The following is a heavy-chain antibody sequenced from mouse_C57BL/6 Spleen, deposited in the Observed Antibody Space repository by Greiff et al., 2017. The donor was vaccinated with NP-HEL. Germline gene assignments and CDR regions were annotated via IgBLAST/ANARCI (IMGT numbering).Heavy chain of an antibody. Sequence: DVMLVESGGGLVKPGGSLKLSCAASGFTFSSYAMSWVRQTPEKRLEWVATISDGGSYTYYPDNVKGRFTISRDNAKNNLYLQMSHLKSEDTAMYYCAREGNYDYDDGYYFDYWGQGTTLTVSS. J-gene: IGHJ2*01. CDR1: GFTFSSYA. V-gene: IGHV5-4*01. D-gene: IGHD2-4*01. CDR3: AREGNYDYDDGYYFDY. CDR2: ISDGGSYT.